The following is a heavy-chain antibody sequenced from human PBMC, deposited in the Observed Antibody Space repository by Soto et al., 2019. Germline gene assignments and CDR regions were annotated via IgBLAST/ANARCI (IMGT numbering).Heavy chain of an antibody. D-gene: IGHD5-18*01. V-gene: IGHV3-30*18. CDR1: GFTFSSYG. Sequence: QVQLVESGGGVVQPGRSLRLSCAASGFTFSSYGMHWVRQAPGKGLEWVSVISYDGSNKYYADSVKGRFTISRDNSKNTLYLHMNSLRAEDTAVYYCAKDGVDTAMAHPKYYDSLQRGMDVWGQGTTVTVSS. CDR2: ISYDGSNK. CDR3: AKDGVDTAMAHPKYYDSLQRGMDV. J-gene: IGHJ6*02.